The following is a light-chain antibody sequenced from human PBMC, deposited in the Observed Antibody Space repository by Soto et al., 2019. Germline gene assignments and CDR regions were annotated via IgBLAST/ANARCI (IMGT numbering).Light chain of an antibody. CDR3: QQCYYSPYT. V-gene: IGKV3-15*01. CDR1: RSVSSN. CDR2: GAS. Sequence: EIVMTQSPATLSVSPGERATLSCRASRSVSSNLAWYQQKPGRAPRLLIYGASTRATGMPARFSGSGSGTEFTLTISSLQSEDFAVYYCQQCYYSPYTFGQGTKVDIK. J-gene: IGKJ2*01.